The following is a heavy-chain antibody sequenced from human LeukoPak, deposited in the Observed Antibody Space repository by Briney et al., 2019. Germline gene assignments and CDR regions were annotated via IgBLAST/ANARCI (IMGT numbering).Heavy chain of an antibody. D-gene: IGHD3-22*01. CDR1: GFTFSSYA. V-gene: IGHV3-23*01. CDR3: AKTQTYYYDSSGYYYPMAY. J-gene: IGHJ4*02. CDR2: ISGSGGST. Sequence: GGSLGLSCAASGFTFSSYAMSWVRQAPGKGLEWVSAISGSGGSTYYADSVKGRFTISRDNSKNTLYLQMNSLRAEDTAVYYCAKTQTYYYDSSGYYYPMAYWGQGTLVTVSS.